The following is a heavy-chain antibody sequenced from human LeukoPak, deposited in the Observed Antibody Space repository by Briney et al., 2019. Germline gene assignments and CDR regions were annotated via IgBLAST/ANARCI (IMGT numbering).Heavy chain of an antibody. CDR3: ARLGVGYNFGYPYYYYMNV. CDR2: IYYSGST. V-gene: IGHV4-39*01. J-gene: IGHJ6*03. D-gene: IGHD5-18*01. Sequence: SETLSLTCTVSGVSISSSSNYWGWIRQPPGKGLEWIGHIYYSGSTYYNSSLKSRVTISVDTSKNQFSQELRSVTAADTAVYYCARLGVGYNFGYPYYYYMNVWGKGTTVTVSS. CDR1: GVSISSSSNY.